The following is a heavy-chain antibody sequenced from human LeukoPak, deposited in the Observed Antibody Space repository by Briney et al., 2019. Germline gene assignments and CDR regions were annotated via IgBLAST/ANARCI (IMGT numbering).Heavy chain of an antibody. J-gene: IGHJ4*02. V-gene: IGHV4-30-4*08. CDR3: GRDGVFYYDSSGYSFFDY. CDR2: IYYSGST. Sequence: PSQTLSLTCTVSGGSISSGDYYWSWIRQPPGKGLEWIGYIYYSGSTYYNPSLKSRVTISVDTSKNQFSLKLSSVTAADTAVYYCGRDGVFYYDSSGYSFFDYWGQGTLVTVSS. CDR1: GGSISSGDYY. D-gene: IGHD3-22*01.